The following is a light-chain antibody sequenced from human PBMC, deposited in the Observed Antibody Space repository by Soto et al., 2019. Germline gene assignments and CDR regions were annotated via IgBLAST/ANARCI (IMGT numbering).Light chain of an antibody. V-gene: IGLV1-51*01. CDR3: GTWDSSLSAVV. CDR2: DNN. J-gene: IGLJ2*01. CDR1: SSNIGNNY. Sequence: QSVLTQPPSVSAAPGQKVTISCSGSSSNIGNNYVSWYQQLPGTAPKLLIYDNNKRPSGIPDRFSASKSGTSATLGITGLQTGDEADYYCGTWDSSLSAVVVGGGTKLTVL.